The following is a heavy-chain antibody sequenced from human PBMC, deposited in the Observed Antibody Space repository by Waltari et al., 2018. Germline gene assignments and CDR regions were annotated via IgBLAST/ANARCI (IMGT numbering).Heavy chain of an antibody. CDR3: AARVEHSSGYLSYYGMDV. CDR1: GGSISSGSYY. V-gene: IGHV4-61*02. J-gene: IGHJ6*02. D-gene: IGHD3-22*01. CDR2: IYTSGST. Sequence: QVQLQESGPGLVKPSQTLSLTCTVSGGSISSGSYYWSWIRQPAGKGLEWIGRIYTSGSTNDNPSLKSRVTISVDTSKNQFSLKLSSVTAADTAVYYCAARVEHSSGYLSYYGMDVWGQGTTVTVSS.